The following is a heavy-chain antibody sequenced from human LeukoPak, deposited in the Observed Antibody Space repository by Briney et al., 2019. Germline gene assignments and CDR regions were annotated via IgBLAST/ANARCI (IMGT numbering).Heavy chain of an antibody. CDR3: ARVLDR. V-gene: IGHV3-74*01. J-gene: IGHJ4*02. Sequence: PGGSLRLSCAASGFTFSSYWMHWVRQAPGKGLVWVSRISSDGSTTSYAVSVNGRFTISRDTAKNTLYLQMNSLKAEDTSVYYCARVLDRWGQGTLVTVSS. CDR2: ISSDGSTT. CDR1: GFTFSSYW.